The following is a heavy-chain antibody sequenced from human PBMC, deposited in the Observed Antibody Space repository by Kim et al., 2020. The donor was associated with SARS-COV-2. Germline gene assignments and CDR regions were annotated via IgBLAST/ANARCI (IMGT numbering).Heavy chain of an antibody. D-gene: IGHD6-13*01. V-gene: IGHV4-34*01. J-gene: IGHJ4*02. Sequence: SETLSLTCAVYGGSFSGYYWSWIRQPPGKGLEWIGEINHSGSTNYNPSLKSRVTISVDTSKNQFSLKLSSVTAADTAVYYCARGPTQAAGPFDYWGQGT. CDR3: ARGPTQAAGPFDY. CDR1: GGSFSGYY. CDR2: INHSGST.